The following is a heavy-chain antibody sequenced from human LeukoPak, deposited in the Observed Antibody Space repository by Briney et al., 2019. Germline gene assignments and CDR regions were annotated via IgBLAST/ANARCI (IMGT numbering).Heavy chain of an antibody. D-gene: IGHD3-3*01. J-gene: IGHJ4*02. Sequence: GGSLRLSGAASGFSVINAWMSWVRQAPGQGLEWVGRIKSRADGGTTGYAAPVEGRFSISRDDSENTLYLQMNSLQIDDTALYYCLIFPGRWGQGTLVTVSS. CDR1: GFSVINAW. CDR2: IKSRADGGTT. V-gene: IGHV3-15*05. CDR3: LIFPGR.